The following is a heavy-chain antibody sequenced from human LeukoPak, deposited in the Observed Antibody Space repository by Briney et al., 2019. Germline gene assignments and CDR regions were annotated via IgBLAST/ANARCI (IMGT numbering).Heavy chain of an antibody. V-gene: IGHV4-4*08. Sequence: PSETLSLTCSASGGSMFSYYWNWIRQSPGKGLEWIGFVYSNGMTTYNPSLRSRGTISIATSRNQFSLRLTSVTAADTATYYCTRRAYYDSSGYNPTAGYFDLWGRGTLVTVSS. CDR2: VYSNGMT. J-gene: IGHJ2*01. CDR3: TRRAYYDSSGYNPTAGYFDL. D-gene: IGHD3-22*01. CDR1: GGSMFSYY.